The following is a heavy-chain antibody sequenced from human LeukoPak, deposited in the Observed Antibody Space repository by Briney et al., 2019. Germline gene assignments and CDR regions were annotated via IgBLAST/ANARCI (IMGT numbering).Heavy chain of an antibody. D-gene: IGHD3-22*01. CDR3: AKDQGNYYGGSGTYGAMDY. CDR1: GFTFSSYA. J-gene: IGHJ4*02. V-gene: IGHV3-23*01. CDR2: ISGSRGLT. Sequence: GGSLRLSCAASGFTFSSYAMSWVRQAPGKGLEWVSTISGSRGLTHYADSVKGRFTVSRDNSKNTLYLQMNNLRAAGTALYFCAKDQGNYYGGSGTYGAMDYWGQGTLVTVSS.